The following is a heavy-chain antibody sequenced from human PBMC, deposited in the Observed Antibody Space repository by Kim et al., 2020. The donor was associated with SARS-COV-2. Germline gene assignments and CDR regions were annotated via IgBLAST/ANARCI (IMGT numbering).Heavy chain of an antibody. CDR2: IYYSGST. J-gene: IGHJ4*02. Sequence: LSLTCTVSGGSISSGGYYWSWIRQHPGKGLEWIGYIYYSGSTYYNPSLKSRVTISVDTSKNQFSLKLSSVTAADTAVYYCARAITIFGVVISYFDYWGQGTLVTVSS. V-gene: IGHV4-31*03. CDR3: ARAITIFGVVISYFDY. D-gene: IGHD3-3*01. CDR1: GGSISSGGYY.